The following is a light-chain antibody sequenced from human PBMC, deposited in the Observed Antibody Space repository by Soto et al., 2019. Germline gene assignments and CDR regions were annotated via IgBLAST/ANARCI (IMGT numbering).Light chain of an antibody. CDR2: GAS. CDR1: QSVRSTY. Sequence: EIVLTQSPGTLSLSPGERATLSCRASQSVRSTYLAWYQQKPGQAPRLLIHGASSRATGIPDRFSGSGSGTDFTLTISRLEPEEFAVYYCQQYGSSLSITFGQGTRLEIK. V-gene: IGKV3-20*01. J-gene: IGKJ5*01. CDR3: QQYGSSLSIT.